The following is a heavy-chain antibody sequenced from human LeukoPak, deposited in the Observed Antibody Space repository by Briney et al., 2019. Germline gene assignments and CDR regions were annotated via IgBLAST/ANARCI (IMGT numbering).Heavy chain of an antibody. CDR1: GYSFTSYS. D-gene: IGHD6-6*01. Sequence: GESLKISCKDSGYSFTSYSIGWVRQMPGKGLEWMGIIDPGDSDTRYSPSFQGQVTISADKSISTAYLQWSSLKASDTAMYYCARGSRAVVGYSSSFDYWGQGTLVTVSS. V-gene: IGHV5-51*01. CDR2: IDPGDSDT. CDR3: ARGSRAVVGYSSSFDY. J-gene: IGHJ4*02.